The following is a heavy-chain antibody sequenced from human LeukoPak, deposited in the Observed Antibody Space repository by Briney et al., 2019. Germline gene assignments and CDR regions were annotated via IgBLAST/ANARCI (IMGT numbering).Heavy chain of an antibody. D-gene: IGHD3-22*01. CDR3: ATDRDFYDAGDAYFQH. Sequence: PGGSLRLSCAASGFTFSSYAMSWVRQAPGKGLEWVSAISGSGGSTYYADSVKGRFTISRDNSKNTLYPQMNSLRAEDMALYHCATDRDFYDAGDAYFQHWGQGTLVTVSS. V-gene: IGHV3-23*01. CDR2: ISGSGGST. CDR1: GFTFSSYA. J-gene: IGHJ1*01.